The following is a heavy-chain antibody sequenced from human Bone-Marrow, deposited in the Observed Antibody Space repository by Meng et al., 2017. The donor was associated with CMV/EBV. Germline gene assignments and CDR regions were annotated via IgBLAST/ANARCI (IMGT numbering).Heavy chain of an antibody. D-gene: IGHD3-22*01. CDR3: AGLRGYDSSGYYLDY. J-gene: IGHJ4*02. CDR1: GGSISSGGYY. Sequence: GGSISSGGYYWSWIRQRPEKGLEWSGYIYYSGSSYCNPSLKSRVTISVDTSKNQFSLKLSSVTAADTAVYYCAGLRGYDSSGYYLDYWGQGTLVTVSS. V-gene: IGHV4-31*02. CDR2: IYYSGSS.